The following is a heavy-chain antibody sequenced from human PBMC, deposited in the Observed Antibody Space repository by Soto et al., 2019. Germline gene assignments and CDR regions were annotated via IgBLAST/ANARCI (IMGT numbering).Heavy chain of an antibody. D-gene: IGHD3-16*02. Sequence: GASVKVSCKASGYTFTSYYMHWVRQAPGQGLEWMGIINPSGGSTSYAQKFQGRVTMTRDTSTSTVYMELSSLRSEDTAVYYCARDSTSIMITFGGVIGPDYWGQETLVTVSS. CDR1: GYTFTSYY. CDR2: INPSGGST. CDR3: ARDSTSIMITFGGVIGPDY. V-gene: IGHV1-46*01. J-gene: IGHJ4*02.